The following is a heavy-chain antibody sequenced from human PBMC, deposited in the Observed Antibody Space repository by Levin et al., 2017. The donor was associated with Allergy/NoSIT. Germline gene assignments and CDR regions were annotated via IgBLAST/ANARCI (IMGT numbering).Heavy chain of an antibody. D-gene: IGHD5-18*01. Sequence: SCAASGFTFDNYAMHWVRQAPGKGLEWVSGISWHSGNIQYADSVKGRFTISRDNTQNSLYLQLKSLRPEDTALYYCAKDTGYTYGNRGFDFWGQGTLVTVSS. J-gene: IGHJ4*02. V-gene: IGHV3-9*01. CDR3: AKDTGYTYGNRGFDF. CDR1: GFTFDNYA. CDR2: ISWHSGNI.